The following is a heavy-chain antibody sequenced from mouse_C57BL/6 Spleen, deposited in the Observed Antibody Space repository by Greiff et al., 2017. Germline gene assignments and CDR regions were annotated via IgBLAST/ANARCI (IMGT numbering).Heavy chain of an antibody. J-gene: IGHJ2*01. CDR1: GFTFSSYG. Sequence: VMLVESGGDLVKPGGSLKLSCAASGFTFSSYGMSWVRQTPDKRLEWVATSSSGGSYTYYPDSGKGRFTISRDNAKNTLYLQRSSLKSEDTAMYDCARRNWDKDFDYWGQGTTLTVSS. V-gene: IGHV5-6*02. D-gene: IGHD4-1*01. CDR2: SSSGGSYT. CDR3: ARRNWDKDFDY.